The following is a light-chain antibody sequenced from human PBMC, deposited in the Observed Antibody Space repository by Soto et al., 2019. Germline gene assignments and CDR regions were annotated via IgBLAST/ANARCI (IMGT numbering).Light chain of an antibody. CDR3: QESLSFLWGT. V-gene: IGKV1-39*01. CDR1: QSISTS. CDR2: GAS. J-gene: IGKJ1*01. Sequence: DLQMTQSPSSLSASVGDRVTITCRTSQSISTSLNWYQQKPGKAPKVLIYGASSLHSGVPSRFSGGGSGTDFTLTINSLQPEDFATYYCQESLSFLWGTFGPGTKVEIK.